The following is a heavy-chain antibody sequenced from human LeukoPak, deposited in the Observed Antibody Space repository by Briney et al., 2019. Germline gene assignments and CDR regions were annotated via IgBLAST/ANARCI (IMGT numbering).Heavy chain of an antibody. Sequence: PSETLSLTCTVSGASISPYYWSWIRQPPGKGLEWIGYIYYIGTTNYNPSLKSRVTISVDTSKNQFSLRLSSVTAADTAVYYCASSGAYSTDPFHYWGQGTLVTVSS. D-gene: IGHD1-26*01. CDR2: IYYIGTT. V-gene: IGHV4-59*01. CDR3: ASSGAYSTDPFHY. J-gene: IGHJ4*02. CDR1: GASISPYY.